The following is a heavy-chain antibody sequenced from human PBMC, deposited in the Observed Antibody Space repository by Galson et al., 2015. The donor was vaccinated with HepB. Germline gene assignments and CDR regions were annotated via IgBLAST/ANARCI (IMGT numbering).Heavy chain of an antibody. CDR2: IRSKAFGETT. V-gene: IGHV3-49*03. D-gene: IGHD1-20*01. CDR1: GFTFGDFA. J-gene: IGHJ4*02. Sequence: SLRLSCAASGFTFGDFAMSWFRQAPGKGLEWVGFIRSKAFGETTEYAASVKGRFTISRDDSKNIAYLQMNSLKTEDTALYYCTAITVPGTSVPGYWGQGTLVTVSS. CDR3: TAITVPGTSVPGY.